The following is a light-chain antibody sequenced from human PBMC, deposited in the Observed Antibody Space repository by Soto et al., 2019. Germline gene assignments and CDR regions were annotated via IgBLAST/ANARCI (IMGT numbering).Light chain of an antibody. V-gene: IGKV1-5*03. CDR1: QTVISSL. Sequence: DIQMTQSPSTLSASVGDRVTITCRASQTVISSLLAWYQQKPGKPSKLLIYKASTLQSGVPSRFSGSGSGTEFTLTISSLQPDDFAIYYCQQYNSYYTFGQGTKLEIK. CDR2: KAS. CDR3: QQYNSYYT. J-gene: IGKJ2*01.